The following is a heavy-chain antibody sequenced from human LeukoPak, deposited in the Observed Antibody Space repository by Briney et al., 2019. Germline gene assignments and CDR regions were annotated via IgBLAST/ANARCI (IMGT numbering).Heavy chain of an antibody. CDR3: ARGNSYSYRRFDY. CDR1: GYSFTSYW. Sequence: GESLKISCKGSGYSFTSYWIGWVRQMPGKGLEWMGIIYPADSDIRYSPSFEGQVTISADKSITTAYLQWSGLTASDTAMYYCARGNSYSYRRFDYWGQGTLVTVSS. D-gene: IGHD5-18*01. J-gene: IGHJ4*02. V-gene: IGHV5-51*01. CDR2: IYPADSDI.